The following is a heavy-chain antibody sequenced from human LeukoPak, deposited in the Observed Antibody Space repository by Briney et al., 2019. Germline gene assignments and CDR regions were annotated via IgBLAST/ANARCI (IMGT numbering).Heavy chain of an antibody. D-gene: IGHD5-12*01. V-gene: IGHV4-34*01. CDR1: GGSFSGCY. J-gene: IGHJ6*03. Sequence: SETLSLTCAVYGGSFSGCYWSWIRQSPGKGLEWIGEINHSGSTNYNPSLKSRVTISVDTSKNQFSLKLSSVTAADTAVYYCARGYSGYDRRGKNYYYYYMDVWGKGTTVTVSS. CDR2: INHSGST. CDR3: ARGYSGYDRRGKNYYYYYMDV.